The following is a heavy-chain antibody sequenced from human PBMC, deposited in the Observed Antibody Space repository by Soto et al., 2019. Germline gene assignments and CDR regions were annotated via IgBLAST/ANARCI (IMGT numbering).Heavy chain of an antibody. CDR2: IAYDGSNA. CDR1: GFTFRNYA. D-gene: IGHD2-15*01. CDR3: ARGDREDILVVVGARPGEYGIDS. V-gene: IGHV3-30-3*01. Sequence: QVQLVESGGGVVQPGGSLRLSCAASGFTFRNYAMHWVRQAPGKGLECLAVIAYDGSNAFYRDSVKGRFTISRDSSKNTLYLHMNSLRSEDTGVYYCARGDREDILVVVGARPGEYGIDSWGQGTTVTVSS. J-gene: IGHJ6*02.